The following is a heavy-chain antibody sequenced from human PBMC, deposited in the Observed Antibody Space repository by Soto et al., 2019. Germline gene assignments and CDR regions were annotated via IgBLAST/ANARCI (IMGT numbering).Heavy chain of an antibody. D-gene: IGHD6-6*01. J-gene: IGHJ4*02. CDR1: GFTFSNYA. CDR2: IWYDGSNK. V-gene: IGHV3-33*08. CDR3: ATGRVAARRPYYFDY. Sequence: GGSLRLSCAASGFTFSNYAMNWVRQAPGKGLEWVSIIWYDGSNKYYADSVKGRFTISRDNSKNTLYLQMSSLRAEDTAVYYCATGRVAARRPYYFDYWGQGTRVTVSS.